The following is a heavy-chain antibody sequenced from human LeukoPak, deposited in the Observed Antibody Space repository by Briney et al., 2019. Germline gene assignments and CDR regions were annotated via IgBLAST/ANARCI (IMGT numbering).Heavy chain of an antibody. CDR2: IRYDGNNK. J-gene: IGHJ3*02. CDR1: GVTFSSFG. Sequence: PGGSLRLSCAASGVTFSSFGMHWVRQAPGKGLEWVAFIRYDGNNKSYADSVKGRFTISRDNSKNTLYLQMNSLRAEDTAVYYCAKTLHIVVVIAPWAFDIWGQGTMVTVSS. V-gene: IGHV3-30*02. CDR3: AKTLHIVVVIAPWAFDI. D-gene: IGHD2-21*01.